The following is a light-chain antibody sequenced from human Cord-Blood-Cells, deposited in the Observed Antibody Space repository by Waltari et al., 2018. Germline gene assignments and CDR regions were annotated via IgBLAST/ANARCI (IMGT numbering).Light chain of an antibody. Sequence: SYDLTQPSPVSVSPGQTARNTCSGKVLAKKYHRWFQQKPGQAPVLWIYKDSELHSGIRERFSGSSSGTTVTLTISGAQGEDEADYYCYSAADNNLVFGGGTKLTVL. CDR1: VLAKKY. V-gene: IGLV3-27*01. CDR2: KDS. J-gene: IGLJ3*02. CDR3: YSAADNNLV.